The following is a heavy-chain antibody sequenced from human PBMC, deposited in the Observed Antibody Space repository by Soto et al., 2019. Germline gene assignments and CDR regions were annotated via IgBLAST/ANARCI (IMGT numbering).Heavy chain of an antibody. Sequence: QVQLVQSGAEVKKPGASVKVSCKASGYTFTGYYMHWVRQAPGQGLEWMGWINPNSGGTNYAQKFQGWVTMTRDTSISTAYMELSRLRSADTAVYYCARDHFPAHSVVPAATNWFDPWGQGTLVTVSS. CDR2: INPNSGGT. V-gene: IGHV1-2*04. D-gene: IGHD2-2*01. J-gene: IGHJ5*02. CDR3: ARDHFPAHSVVPAATNWFDP. CDR1: GYTFTGYY.